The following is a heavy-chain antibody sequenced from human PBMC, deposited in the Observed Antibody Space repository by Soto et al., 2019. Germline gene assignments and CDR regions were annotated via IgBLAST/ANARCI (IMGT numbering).Heavy chain of an antibody. CDR2: INSDGSST. D-gene: IGHD6-13*01. CDR3: ARENYSSSWPPIDWFDP. J-gene: IGHJ5*02. Sequence: PGGSLRLSCAASGFTFSSYWMHWVRQAPGKGLVWVSRINSDGSSTSYADSVKGRFTISRDNAKNTLYLQMNSLRAEDTAVYYCARENYSSSWPPIDWFDPWGQGTLVTVSS. CDR1: GFTFSSYW. V-gene: IGHV3-74*01.